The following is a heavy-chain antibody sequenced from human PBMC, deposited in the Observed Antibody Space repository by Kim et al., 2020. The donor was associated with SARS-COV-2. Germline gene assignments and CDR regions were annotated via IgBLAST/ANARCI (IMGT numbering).Heavy chain of an antibody. J-gene: IGHJ4*02. V-gene: IGHV3-74*01. CDR2: VTSDGSST. Sequence: GGSLRLSCVASGFTFSSYWMHWVRQAPGKGLVWVSRVTSDGSSTSYADSVKGRFTISRDNARNTLYLQMNSLRAEDTAMYYCASLCTGYGWVNLDYWSQG. CDR1: GFTFSSYW. D-gene: IGHD3-10*01. CDR3: ASLCTGYGWVNLDY.